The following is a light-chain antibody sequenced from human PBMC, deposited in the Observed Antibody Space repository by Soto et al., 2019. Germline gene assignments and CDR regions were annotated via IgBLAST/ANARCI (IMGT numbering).Light chain of an antibody. J-gene: IGLJ3*02. CDR2: EVS. CDR1: TSDVGGFDS. CDR3: SSYTTSNTWL. V-gene: IGLV2-14*01. Sequence: QSALTQPASVSGSPGQSITISCTATTSDVGGFDSVSWYQQHPGTAPRVIIYEVSNRPSGVSYRFSGSKSANTASLTISGLQADDGADYYCSSYTTSNTWLFGGGTKVTVL.